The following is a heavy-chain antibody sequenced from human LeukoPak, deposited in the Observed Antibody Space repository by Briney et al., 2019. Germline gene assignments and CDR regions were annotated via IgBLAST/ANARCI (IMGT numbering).Heavy chain of an antibody. V-gene: IGHV4-39*07. J-gene: IGHJ6*03. CDR3: ARVVTIFGVVNYYYYMDV. CDR1: GGSISSSSYY. D-gene: IGHD3-3*01. Sequence: TSETLSLTCTVSGGSISSSSYYWGWIRQPPGKGLEWIGSIYYSGSTYYNPSLKSRVTISVDTSKNQFSLKLSSVTAADTAVYYCARVVTIFGVVNYYYYMDVWGKGTTVTVSS. CDR2: IYYSGST.